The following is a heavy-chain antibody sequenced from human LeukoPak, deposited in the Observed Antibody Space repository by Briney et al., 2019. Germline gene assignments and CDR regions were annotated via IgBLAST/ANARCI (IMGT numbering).Heavy chain of an antibody. J-gene: IGHJ4*02. D-gene: IGHD6-13*01. CDR3: AKGTQSIAAADLFDY. Sequence: GGSLRLSCAASGFTFDDYAMHWVRQARGKGLEWVSVISWNSGSIGYADSVKGRFTISRDNAKNSLYLQMNSLRAEDTALYYCAKGTQSIAAADLFDYWGQGTLVTVSS. CDR1: GFTFDDYA. CDR2: ISWNSGSI. V-gene: IGHV3-9*01.